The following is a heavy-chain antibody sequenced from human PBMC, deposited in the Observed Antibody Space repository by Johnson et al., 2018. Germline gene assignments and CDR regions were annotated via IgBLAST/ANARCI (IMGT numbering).Heavy chain of an antibody. V-gene: IGHV5-51*03. Sequence: EVQLVESGAEVKKPGESLKISCKGSGYSFTSYWIGWVRQMPGKGLEWMGIIYPGDSDTRYSPSFQGQVTISADNSISTAYLQGSSLKASDTALYYCARPLTYYYDSSGFDAFDIWGQGTMVTVSS. CDR3: ARPLTYYYDSSGFDAFDI. J-gene: IGHJ3*02. CDR2: IYPGDSDT. D-gene: IGHD3-22*01. CDR1: GYSFTSYW.